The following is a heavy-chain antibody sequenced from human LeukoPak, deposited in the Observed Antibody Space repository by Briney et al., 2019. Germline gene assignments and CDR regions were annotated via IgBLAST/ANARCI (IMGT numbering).Heavy chain of an antibody. D-gene: IGHD2-2*01. CDR1: GFTFDEYV. CDR3: ARAYCSSASCYLDNFYYYMDV. V-gene: IGHV3-20*04. CDR2: INCNGDAT. Sequence: GGSLRLSCAAPGFTFDEYVMNRVRQSPGKGLEWLSNINCNGDATHYTDSVAGRFTIYRDNAKNSLYLQMNSMRAEDTAFDFCARAYCSSASCYLDNFYYYMDVWGKGTTVIVSS. J-gene: IGHJ6*03.